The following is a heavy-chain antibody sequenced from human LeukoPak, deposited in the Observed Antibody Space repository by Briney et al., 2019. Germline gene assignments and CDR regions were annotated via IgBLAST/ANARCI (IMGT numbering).Heavy chain of an antibody. CDR2: IYTSGST. CDR1: GASINSGAYY. CDR3: ASGDYVGWSDP. V-gene: IGHV4-61*02. Sequence: SETLSLTCTVSGASINSGAYYWTWIRQPAGKGLEWIGRIYTSGSTNYNPSLKSRVNISRDTSKNQFSLKLSSVTAADTAVYYCASGDYVGWSDPWGQGTLVTVSS. D-gene: IGHD4-23*01. J-gene: IGHJ5*02.